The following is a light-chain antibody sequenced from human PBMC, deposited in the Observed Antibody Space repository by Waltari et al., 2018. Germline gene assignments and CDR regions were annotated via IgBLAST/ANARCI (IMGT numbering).Light chain of an antibody. Sequence: QSALTQPASVSGSPAQSITIPCTGTRSDIGAYNFVYLYQEHPGKAPKVMLYDVNHRPSGVSSRFSGSKSGNTASLTISGLQAEDEADYYCSSYTTGSTRYVFGSGTKVTVL. J-gene: IGLJ1*01. V-gene: IGLV2-14*03. CDR2: DVN. CDR3: SSYTTGSTRYV. CDR1: RSDIGAYNF.